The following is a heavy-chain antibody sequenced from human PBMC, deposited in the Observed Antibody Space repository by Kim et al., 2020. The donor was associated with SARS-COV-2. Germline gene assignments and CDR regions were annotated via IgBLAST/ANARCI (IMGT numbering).Heavy chain of an antibody. CDR2: IYYSGST. CDR1: GGSISSSSYY. Sequence: SETMSLTCTVSGGSISSSSYYWGWIRQPPGKGLEWIGSIYYSGSTYYNPSLKSRVTISVDTSKNQFSLKLSSVTAADTAVYYCFSSWWFDPWGQGTLVTVSS. V-gene: IGHV4-39*01. D-gene: IGHD6-6*01. J-gene: IGHJ5*02. CDR3: FSSWWFDP.